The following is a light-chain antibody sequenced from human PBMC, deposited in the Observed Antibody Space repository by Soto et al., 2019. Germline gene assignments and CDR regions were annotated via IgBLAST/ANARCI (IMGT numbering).Light chain of an antibody. CDR2: KTS. Sequence: DILMTQSPSFLSASVGDIVTITCRASQSISTWVAWYQQKPGKAPKLLIYKTSSLESGVPSRFSGSGSGTEFTLTITSLQPEDFATYYCQQYNSFSTFGQGTKVDI. V-gene: IGKV1-5*03. CDR1: QSISTW. CDR3: QQYNSFST. J-gene: IGKJ2*01.